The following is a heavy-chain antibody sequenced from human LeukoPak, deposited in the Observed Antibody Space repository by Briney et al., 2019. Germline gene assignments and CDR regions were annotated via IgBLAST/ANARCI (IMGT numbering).Heavy chain of an antibody. V-gene: IGHV4-39*07. J-gene: IGHJ5*02. Sequence: SETLSLTCTVSGGSISSSSYYWGWIRQPPGKGLEWIGSICYSGSTYYNPSLKSRVTISVDTSKNQFSLKLSSVTAADTAVYYCARVGGGPYSSGWYFLTFNWFDPWGQGTLVTVSS. D-gene: IGHD6-19*01. CDR2: ICYSGST. CDR3: ARVGGGPYSSGWYFLTFNWFDP. CDR1: GGSISSSSYY.